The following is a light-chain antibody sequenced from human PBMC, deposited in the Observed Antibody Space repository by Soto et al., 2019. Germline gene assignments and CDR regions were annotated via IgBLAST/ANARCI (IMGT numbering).Light chain of an antibody. Sequence: QSALTQPASVSGSPGQSITISCTGTSSDVGGYNYVSWYQQHPGKAPKLMIYDVSNRPSGASNRFSGSKSGNTASLTISGLQADDEADYYCSSYTSISTLGGVFGTGTKVTVL. J-gene: IGLJ1*01. CDR3: SSYTSISTLGGV. V-gene: IGLV2-14*01. CDR1: SSDVGGYNY. CDR2: DVS.